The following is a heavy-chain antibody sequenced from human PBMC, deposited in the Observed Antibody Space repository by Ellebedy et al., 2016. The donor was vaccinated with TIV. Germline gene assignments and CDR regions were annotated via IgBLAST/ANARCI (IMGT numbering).Heavy chain of an antibody. D-gene: IGHD6-19*01. J-gene: IGHJ4*02. CDR3: ARDQGC. CDR2: ISYDGSNK. CDR1: GFTFSSYA. Sequence: GGSLRLSXAASGFTFSSYAMHWVRQAPGKGLEWVAVISYDGSNKYYADSVKGRFTISRDNSKNTLYLQMNSLRAEDTAVYYCARDQGCWGQGTLVTVSS. V-gene: IGHV3-30-3*01.